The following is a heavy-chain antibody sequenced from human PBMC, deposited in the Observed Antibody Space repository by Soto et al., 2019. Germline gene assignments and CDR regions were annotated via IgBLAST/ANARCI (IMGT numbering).Heavy chain of an antibody. V-gene: IGHV1-18*01. CDR1: GYTFTSYG. Sequence: ASVKVSCKASGYTFTSYGINWVRQAPGQGLEWMGWISAYNGNTNYAQKLQGRVTMTTDTSTSTAYMELRSLRSDDTAVYYCARDHTGVIFGVVIDAFDIWGQGTMVTVSS. D-gene: IGHD3-3*01. CDR2: ISAYNGNT. J-gene: IGHJ3*02. CDR3: ARDHTGVIFGVVIDAFDI.